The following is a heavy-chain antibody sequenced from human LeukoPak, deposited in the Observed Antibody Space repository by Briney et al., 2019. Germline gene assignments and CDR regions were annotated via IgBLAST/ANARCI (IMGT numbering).Heavy chain of an antibody. J-gene: IGHJ4*02. D-gene: IGHD7-27*01. CDR3: ARWGTY. CDR1: GGSFSSGTYF. V-gene: IGHV4-61*01. Sequence: SETLSLTRTVSGGSFSSGTYFWTWVRQPPGKGLEWIGHIHYSVTTNYNPSLKSRVTMSLDTSKNQFSLKLTSVTAADTAIYFCARWGTYWGQGILVTVSS. CDR2: IHYSVTT.